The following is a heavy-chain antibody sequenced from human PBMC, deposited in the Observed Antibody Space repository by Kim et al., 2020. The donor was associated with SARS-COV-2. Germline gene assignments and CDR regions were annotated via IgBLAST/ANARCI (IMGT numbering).Heavy chain of an antibody. V-gene: IGHV1-46*01. CDR2: SR. J-gene: IGHJ4*02. CDR3: ARDRNGNFDY. D-gene: IGHD4-4*01. Sequence: SRKYAQKFQGRDTMTRDTSTSTVYMELSRLRSEDTAVYYCARDRNGNFDYWGQGTLVTVSS.